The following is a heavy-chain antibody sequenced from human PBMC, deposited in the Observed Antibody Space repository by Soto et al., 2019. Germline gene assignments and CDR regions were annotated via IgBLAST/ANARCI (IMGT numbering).Heavy chain of an antibody. J-gene: IGHJ4*02. Sequence: QLQLQESGPGLVKPSETLSLTCTVSGGSISSSSYYWGWIRQPPGKGLEWIGSIYYSGSTYYNPSLKSRVTISVDTSKNQFSLKLSSVTAADTAVYYCARHGANDYGDYAVDYWGQGTLVTVSS. CDR2: IYYSGST. CDR1: GGSISSSSYY. CDR3: ARHGANDYGDYAVDY. V-gene: IGHV4-39*01. D-gene: IGHD4-17*01.